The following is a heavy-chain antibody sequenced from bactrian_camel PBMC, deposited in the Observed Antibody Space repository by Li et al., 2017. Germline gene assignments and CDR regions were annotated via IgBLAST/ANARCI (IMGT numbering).Heavy chain of an antibody. V-gene: IGHV3S63*01. CDR2: IWRDYGNT. CDR1: GDSRSRRF. Sequence: HVQLVESGGGSVQAGGSLTLSCLTSGDSRSRRFVAWFRQGPGQEREGLARIWRDYGNTHYADSVKGRFTISQDSAKKIVYLQMDSLTPEDTAMYYCVADPSPYTIRFASPRYWGQGTQVTVS. J-gene: IGHJ4*01. CDR3: VADPSPYTIRFASPRY. D-gene: IGHD2*01.